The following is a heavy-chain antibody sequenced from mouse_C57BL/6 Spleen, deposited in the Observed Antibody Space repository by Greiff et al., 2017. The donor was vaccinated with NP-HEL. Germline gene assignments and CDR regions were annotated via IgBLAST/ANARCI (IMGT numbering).Heavy chain of an antibody. V-gene: IGHV1-64*01. CDR1: GYTFTSYW. J-gene: IGHJ2*01. CDR3: AKKGNRKVYFDY. CDR2: IHPNSGST. Sequence: VQLQQPGAELVKPGASVKLSCKASGYTFTSYWMHWVKQRPGQGLEWIGMIHPNSGSTNYNEKFKSKATLTVDKSSSTAYMQLSSLTSEDSAVYYCAKKGNRKVYFDYWGQGTTLTVSS.